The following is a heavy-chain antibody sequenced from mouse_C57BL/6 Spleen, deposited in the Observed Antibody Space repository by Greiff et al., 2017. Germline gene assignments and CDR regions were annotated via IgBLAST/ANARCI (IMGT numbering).Heavy chain of an antibody. V-gene: IGHV1-61*01. CDR3: ARRDYGNPSGYFDY. D-gene: IGHD2-1*01. Sequence: QVQLQQPGAELVRPGSSVKLSCKASGYTFTSYWMDWVKQRPGQGLEWIGNIYPSDSETHYNQKFKNKATLTVDKSSSTAYMQLSSLTSEDSAVYYCARRDYGNPSGYFDYWGQGTTLTVSS. CDR1: GYTFTSYW. J-gene: IGHJ2*01. CDR2: IYPSDSET.